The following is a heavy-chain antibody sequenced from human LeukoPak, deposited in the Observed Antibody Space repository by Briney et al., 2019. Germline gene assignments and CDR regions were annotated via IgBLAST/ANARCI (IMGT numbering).Heavy chain of an antibody. Sequence: ASVKVSCKASGYTFTSYDINWVRQATGQGLEWMGWMNPNSGNTGYAQKFQGRVTMTRNTSISTAYMELSSLRSGDTAVYYCARVGYDYVWGSYRPDYWGQGTLVTVSS. D-gene: IGHD3-16*02. CDR2: MNPNSGNT. CDR3: ARVGYDYVWGSYRPDY. V-gene: IGHV1-8*01. J-gene: IGHJ4*02. CDR1: GYTFTSYD.